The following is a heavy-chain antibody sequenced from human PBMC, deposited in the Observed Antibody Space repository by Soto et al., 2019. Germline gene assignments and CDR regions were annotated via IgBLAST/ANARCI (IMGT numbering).Heavy chain of an antibody. J-gene: IGHJ6*02. CDR2: IYHSGST. CDR3: ARARRGSRWGRGDYGMDV. V-gene: IGHV4-30-2*01. CDR1: GGSISSGGYS. D-gene: IGHD6-13*01. Sequence: QLQLQESGSGLVKPSQTLSLTCAVSGGSISSGGYSWSWIRQPPGKGLEWIGYIYHSGSTYYNPSLKRRVTISVDRSQNQFALKLSSVTAAGTAVYYCARARRGSRWGRGDYGMDVWGQGTTVTVSS.